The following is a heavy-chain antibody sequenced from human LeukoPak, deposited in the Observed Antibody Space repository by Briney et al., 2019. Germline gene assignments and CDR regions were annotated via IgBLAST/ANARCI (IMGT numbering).Heavy chain of an antibody. V-gene: IGHV3-30*02. CDR1: GFSFSTAD. CDR3: AKDLFGSGSYEW. Sequence: GGPLRLSCAASGFSFSTADMHWVRQAPGKGLEWVAFLRSGGHDKYYAGSVKGRFTISRDNSKNTLFLQMNSLSAEDTAVYYCAKDLFGSGSYEWGGQGTLLTVPS. CDR2: LRSGGHDK. J-gene: IGHJ4*02. D-gene: IGHD3-10*01.